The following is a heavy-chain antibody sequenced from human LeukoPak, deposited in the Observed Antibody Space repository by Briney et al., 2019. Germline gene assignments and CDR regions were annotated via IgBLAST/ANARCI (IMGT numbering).Heavy chain of an antibody. CDR1: GYSFTSYW. CDR3: ARRWGSGTYQIDY. D-gene: IGHD3-10*01. J-gene: IGHJ4*02. Sequence: GKSLKISCKGSGYSFTSYWISWVRQVSGKGLEWMGRIDPSDSYTNYRPSFQGHVTISADKSISTAYLQWSSLKASDTAMYYCARRWGSGTYQIDYWGQGTLVTVSS. CDR2: IDPSDSYT. V-gene: IGHV5-10-1*01.